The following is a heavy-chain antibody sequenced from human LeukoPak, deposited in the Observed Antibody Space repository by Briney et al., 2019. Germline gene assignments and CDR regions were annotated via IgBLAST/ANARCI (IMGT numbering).Heavy chain of an antibody. CDR1: GYAFTSYD. J-gene: IGHJ5*02. D-gene: IGHD3-10*01. CDR3: AKGAYYGSGSHNWFDP. CDR2: MNPNSGNT. Sequence: ASVTVSCKASGYAFTSYDINWVRQATGQGLEWMGWMNPNSGNTGYAQKFQGRVTMTRNTSISTAYMELSSLRPEDTAVYYCAKGAYYGSGSHNWFDPWGQGTLVTVSS. V-gene: IGHV1-8*01.